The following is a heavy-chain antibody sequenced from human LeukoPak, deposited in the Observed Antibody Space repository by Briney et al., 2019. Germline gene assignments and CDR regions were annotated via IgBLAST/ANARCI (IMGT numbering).Heavy chain of an antibody. D-gene: IGHD2-2*01. V-gene: IGHV1-69*13. Sequence: SVKVSCKASGGTFSSYAISWVRQAPGQGLEWMGGIIPIFGTANYAQKFQGRVTITADESTSTVYMELSSLRSEDTAVYYCARVSTAAIGLYHYYMDVWGKGTTVTVSS. CDR1: GGTFSSYA. CDR2: IIPIFGTA. CDR3: ARVSTAAIGLYHYYMDV. J-gene: IGHJ6*03.